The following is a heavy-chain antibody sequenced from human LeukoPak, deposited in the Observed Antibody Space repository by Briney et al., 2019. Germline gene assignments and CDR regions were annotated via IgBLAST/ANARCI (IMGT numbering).Heavy chain of an antibody. CDR1: GFTFSSYG. D-gene: IGHD6-19*01. J-gene: IGHJ4*02. CDR2: ISGSGGST. V-gene: IGHV3-23*01. Sequence: GGSLRLSCAASGFTFSSYGMSWVRQAPGKGLEWVSAISGSGGSTYYADSVKGRFTISRDNSKNTLHLQMNSLRAEDTAVYYCAMSAGYSSGRFDYWGQGTLVTISS. CDR3: AMSAGYSSGRFDY.